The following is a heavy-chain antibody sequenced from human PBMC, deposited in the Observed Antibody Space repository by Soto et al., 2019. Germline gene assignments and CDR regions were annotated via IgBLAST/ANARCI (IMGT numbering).Heavy chain of an antibody. CDR2: IRNKANSYSK. CDR1: GFTFSDHY. J-gene: IGHJ1*01. Sequence: EVQVAESGGGLVQPGRSLRLSCAASGFTFSDHYMDWVRQVPGKGLEWVGRIRNKANSYSKAYAASVKGRFIISRDDSENSVYLQMNSLKVEDTAVYYCAPLTGVWGKGTLVTVSS. V-gene: IGHV3-72*01. D-gene: IGHD2-8*01. CDR3: APLTGV.